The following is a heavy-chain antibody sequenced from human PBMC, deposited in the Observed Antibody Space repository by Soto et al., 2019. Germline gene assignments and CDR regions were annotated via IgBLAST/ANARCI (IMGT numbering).Heavy chain of an antibody. CDR1: GYSFTSYW. Sequence: GESLKISCKGSGYSFTSYWIGWVRQMPGKGLEWMGIIYPGDSDTRYSPSFQGQVTISADKSISTAYLQWSSLKASDTAMYYCARHYCSSTSCYPVYYYYGMDVWGQGTTVTVSS. J-gene: IGHJ6*02. V-gene: IGHV5-51*01. D-gene: IGHD2-2*01. CDR3: ARHYCSSTSCYPVYYYYGMDV. CDR2: IYPGDSDT.